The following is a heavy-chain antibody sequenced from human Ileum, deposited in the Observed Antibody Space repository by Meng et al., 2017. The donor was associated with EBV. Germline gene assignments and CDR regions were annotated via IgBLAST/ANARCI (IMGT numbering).Heavy chain of an antibody. CDR1: GGSISSSSW. V-gene: IGHV4-4*03. J-gene: IGHJ4*02. CDR2: TYNRGST. CDR3: ARGYCSSTSCYAALYYFDY. Sequence: LWEPGPRMGRPPGTLSLTCALSGGSISSSSWCSWVRKPPGKGMWWIGETYNRGSTNYNPSHKSRVTISVDKSKNQFSLKLSSVTAAHTAVYYCARGYCSSTSCYAALYYFDYWGQGTLVTVSS. D-gene: IGHD2-2*01.